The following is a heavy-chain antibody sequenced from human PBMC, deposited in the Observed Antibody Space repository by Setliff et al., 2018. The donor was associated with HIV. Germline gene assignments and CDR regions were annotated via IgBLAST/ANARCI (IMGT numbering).Heavy chain of an antibody. V-gene: IGHV3-7*03. Sequence: GGSLRLSCAASGFTFSSYWMSWVRQAPGKGLEWVANIKQDGSEKYYVDSVKGRFTISRDNAKNSLYLQMNSLRTEDTALYYCAKDMDSDTSGYYYAFDIWGQGTMVTVSS. CDR2: IKQDGSEK. CDR3: AKDMDSDTSGYYYAFDI. CDR1: GFTFSSYW. D-gene: IGHD3-22*01. J-gene: IGHJ3*02.